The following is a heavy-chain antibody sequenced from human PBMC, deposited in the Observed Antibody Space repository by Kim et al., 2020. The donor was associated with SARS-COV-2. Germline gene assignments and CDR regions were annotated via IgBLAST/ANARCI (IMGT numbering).Heavy chain of an antibody. CDR3: ARLKGDSSGYYKLDY. J-gene: IGHJ4*02. CDR2: IYHSGST. V-gene: IGHV4-4*02. D-gene: IGHD3-22*01. CDR1: GGSISSSNW. Sequence: SETLSLTCAVSGGSISSSNWWSWVRQPPGKGLEWIGEIYHSGSTNYNPSLKSRVTISVDKSKNQFSLKLSSVTAADTAVYYCARLKGDSSGYYKLDYWGQGTLVTVSS.